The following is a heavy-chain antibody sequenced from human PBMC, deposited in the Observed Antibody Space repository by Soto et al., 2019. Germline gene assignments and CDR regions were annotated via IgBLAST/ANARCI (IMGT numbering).Heavy chain of an antibody. CDR3: ARAPIAYCGGDCYPDY. CDR2: IIPILGTA. D-gene: IGHD2-21*02. CDR1: GGTFSSYA. J-gene: IGHJ4*02. Sequence: ASVKVSCKASGGTFSSYAISWVRQAPGQGLEWMGGIIPILGTADYAQKFQGRVTITADKSTSTAYMELSSLRSEDTAVYYCARAPIAYCGGDCYPDYWGQGTLVTVSS. V-gene: IGHV1-69*10.